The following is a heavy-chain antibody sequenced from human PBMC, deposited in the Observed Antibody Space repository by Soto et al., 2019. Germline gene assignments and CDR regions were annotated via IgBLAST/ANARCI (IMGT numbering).Heavy chain of an antibody. CDR3: AREPPPTITGLLDY. J-gene: IGHJ4*02. CDR1: GFTFTDYA. V-gene: IGHV3-30-3*01. CDR2: ISYDGSNK. D-gene: IGHD5-12*01. Sequence: QVQLVESGGGVVQPGRSLRLSCAASGFTFTDYAMHWVRQAPGKGLEWVAFISYDGSNKYFADSVKGRFTISRDNSQNTLYPHMDLLRAEATAVYYCAREPPPTITGLLDYWGQGTLVTVSS.